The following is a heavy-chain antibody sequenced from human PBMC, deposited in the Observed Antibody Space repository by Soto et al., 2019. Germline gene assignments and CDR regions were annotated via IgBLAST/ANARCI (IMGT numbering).Heavy chain of an antibody. CDR1: GFTFNSYA. CDR2: ISGSGGST. Sequence: PGGSLRLSCAASGFTFNSYAMIWVRKSPGKWLEWVSAISGSGGSTYYADSVKDRFTISRDNSKNTLYLQMNSLRAEDTAVYYCAKDDPPEVRFLEWLSYYYGMDVWGQGSTVTVPS. J-gene: IGHJ6*02. D-gene: IGHD3-3*01. V-gene: IGHV3-23*01. CDR3: AKDDPPEVRFLEWLSYYYGMDV.